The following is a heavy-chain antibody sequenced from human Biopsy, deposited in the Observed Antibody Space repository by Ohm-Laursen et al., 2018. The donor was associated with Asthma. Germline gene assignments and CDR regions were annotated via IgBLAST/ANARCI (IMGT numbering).Heavy chain of an antibody. CDR1: GGYLTGHY. CDR3: ARAAITGIRGWFDP. D-gene: IGHD1-20*01. V-gene: IGHV4-34*01. CDR2: IDQSGYT. J-gene: IGHJ5*02. Sequence: TLSLTCTVYGGYLTGHYWNWIRQPPGKGLEWIGEIDQSGYTNYNPSLKSRVTISADTSKNQFHLNLSSVIAADTAVYFCARAAITGIRGWFDPWGQGTLVTVSS.